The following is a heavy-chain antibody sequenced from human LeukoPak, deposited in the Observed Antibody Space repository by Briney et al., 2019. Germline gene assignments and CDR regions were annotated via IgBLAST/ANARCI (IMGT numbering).Heavy chain of an antibody. D-gene: IGHD1-26*01. CDR2: ISGNGGNT. V-gene: IGHV3-23*01. CDR1: GFTFSSYA. Sequence: GRSLTLSCAASGFTFSSYAMSWVRQAPGRGLEWVASISGNGGNTNYADSVKGRSTISRDNSKNTRYLQVSRLRAEDTAVYYCAKGDSGSYRPFDYWGQGTLVTASS. J-gene: IGHJ4*02. CDR3: AKGDSGSYRPFDY.